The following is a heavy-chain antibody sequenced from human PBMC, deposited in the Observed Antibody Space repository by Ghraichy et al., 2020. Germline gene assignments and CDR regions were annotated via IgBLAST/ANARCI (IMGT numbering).Heavy chain of an antibody. J-gene: IGHJ6*02. D-gene: IGHD6-13*01. CDR2: INSDGSST. CDR3: ARGGYSSSWSAYYYGMDV. CDR1: GFTFSSYW. Sequence: GGSLRLSCAASGFTFSSYWMHWVRQAPGKGLVWVSRINSDGSSTSYADSVKGQFTISRDNAKNTLYLQMNSLRAEDTAVYYCARGGYSSSWSAYYYGMDVWGQGTTVTVSS. V-gene: IGHV3-74*01.